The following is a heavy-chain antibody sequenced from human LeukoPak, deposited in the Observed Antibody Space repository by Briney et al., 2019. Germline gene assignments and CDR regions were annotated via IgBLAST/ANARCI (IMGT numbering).Heavy chain of an antibody. Sequence: PGGPLRLSCAASGFTFSSYAMSWVRQAPGKGLEWVSSISGNGGSTYYADSVKGRFTISRDNSKNTLYLQMNSLRVEDTAVYYCAKDISVYYYDSSGPPYFDYWGQGTLVTVSS. V-gene: IGHV3-23*01. CDR3: AKDISVYYYDSSGPPYFDY. CDR2: ISGNGGST. J-gene: IGHJ4*02. D-gene: IGHD3-22*01. CDR1: GFTFSSYA.